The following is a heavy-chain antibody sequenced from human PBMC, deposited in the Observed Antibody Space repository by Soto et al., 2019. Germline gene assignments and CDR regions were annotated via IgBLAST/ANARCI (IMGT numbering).Heavy chain of an antibody. D-gene: IGHD2-2*01. Sequence: SETLSLTCTVSGNAIGSGAYYWSWVRQHPGKGLEWIGYISYSGNTYDNPSIKSRFTISVDTSQNQFSLELTSVTAADTAVYSCARAGRSTTTLAAFDIWGPGTMVTVPS. CDR1: GNAIGSGAYY. J-gene: IGHJ3*02. V-gene: IGHV4-31*03. CDR3: ARAGRSTTTLAAFDI. CDR2: ISYSGNT.